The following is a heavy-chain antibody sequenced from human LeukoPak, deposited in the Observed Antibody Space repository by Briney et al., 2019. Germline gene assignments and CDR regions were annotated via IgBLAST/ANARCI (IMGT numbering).Heavy chain of an antibody. CDR1: GFTFSSYG. Sequence: GGSLRLSCAASGFTFSSYGMHWVRQAPGKGLEWVAFIWYDGSNKYYADSVKGRFTISRDNSKNTLYLQMNSLRAEDTAVYYCARRAGAYSHPYDYWGQGTLVTVSS. CDR2: IWYDGSNK. V-gene: IGHV3-33*01. D-gene: IGHD4/OR15-4a*01. CDR3: ARRAGAYSHPYDY. J-gene: IGHJ4*02.